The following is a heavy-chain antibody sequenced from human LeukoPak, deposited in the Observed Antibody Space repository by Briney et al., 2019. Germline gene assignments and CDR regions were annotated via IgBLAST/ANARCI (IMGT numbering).Heavy chain of an antibody. Sequence: GASVKVSCKASGYTFTSYYMHWVRQAPGQRLEWMGWINAGNGNTKYSQEFQGRVTITRDTSASTAYMELSSLRSEDTAVYYCARAKGRQVVASTYWGQGTLVAVSS. J-gene: IGHJ4*02. D-gene: IGHD3-22*01. CDR2: INAGNGNT. V-gene: IGHV1-3*03. CDR3: ARAKGRQVVASTY. CDR1: GYTFTSYY.